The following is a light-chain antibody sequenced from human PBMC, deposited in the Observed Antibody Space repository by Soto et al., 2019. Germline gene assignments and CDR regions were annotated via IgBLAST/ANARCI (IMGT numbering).Light chain of an antibody. CDR1: QSVSSN. CDR3: QQYNNWPRT. Sequence: EIVMTQSPATLSVXPXXXXXVXXRASQSVSSNLAWYQQKPGQAPRLLIYGASTRATGIPARFSGSGSGTEFTLTISSLQSEDFAVYYCQQYNNWPRTFGQGAKVDI. CDR2: GAS. J-gene: IGKJ1*01. V-gene: IGKV3-15*01.